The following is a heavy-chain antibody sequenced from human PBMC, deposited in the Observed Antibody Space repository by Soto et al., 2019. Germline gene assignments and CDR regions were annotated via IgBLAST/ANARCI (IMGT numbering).Heavy chain of an antibody. CDR1: GFTFSSYA. CDR3: AKLVRAGYSSDAFDI. J-gene: IGHJ3*02. V-gene: IGHV3-23*01. CDR2: ISGSGGST. D-gene: IGHD6-13*01. Sequence: VGSLRLSCAASGFTFSSYAMSWVRQDPGKGLEWVSAISGSGGSTYYADSVKGRFTISRDNSKNTLYLQMNSLRAEDTAVYYCAKLVRAGYSSDAFDIWGQGTMVTVSS.